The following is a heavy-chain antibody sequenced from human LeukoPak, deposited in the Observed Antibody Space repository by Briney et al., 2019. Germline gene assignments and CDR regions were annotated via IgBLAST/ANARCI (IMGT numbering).Heavy chain of an antibody. CDR3: ARVHSGSYYVVDY. V-gene: IGHV3-74*01. Sequence: GGSLRLSCAASGCTFSSYWMHWVRHTPGKGLVWVSRIKGDGSSTSYADSVKGRFTISRDNAKNTLYLQMNSLRAEDTAVYYCARVHSGSYYVVDYWGQGTLVTVSS. J-gene: IGHJ4*02. CDR2: IKGDGSST. CDR1: GCTFSSYW. D-gene: IGHD1-26*01.